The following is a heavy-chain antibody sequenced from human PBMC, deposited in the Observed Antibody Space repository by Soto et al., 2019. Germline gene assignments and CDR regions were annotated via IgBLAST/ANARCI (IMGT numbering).Heavy chain of an antibody. Sequence: ESGPTLVNPTQTLTLTCTFSGFSLSTSGVGVGWIRQPPGKALEWLAVIYWDDHKRYSPSLKSRLTITKDTSKNQVVLTMTNMDPVDTGTYYCAHSGGGTYYGYSDYWGQGTLVTVSS. CDR1: GFSLSTSGVG. V-gene: IGHV2-5*02. J-gene: IGHJ4*02. D-gene: IGHD1-26*01. CDR3: AHSGGGTYYGYSDY. CDR2: IYWDDHK.